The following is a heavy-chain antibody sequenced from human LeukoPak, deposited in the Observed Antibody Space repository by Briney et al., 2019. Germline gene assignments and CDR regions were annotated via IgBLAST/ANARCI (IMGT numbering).Heavy chain of an antibody. J-gene: IGHJ4*02. D-gene: IGHD6-25*01. Sequence: SQTLSLTCAVSGGSISSGGYSWSWIRQHPGKGLEWIGYIYYSGSTYYNPSLKSRVTISVDTSKNQFSLKLSSVTAADTAVYYCARDIAAQGVTFDYWGQGTLVTVSS. CDR2: IYYSGST. CDR1: GGSISSGGYS. V-gene: IGHV4-31*11. CDR3: ARDIAAQGVTFDY.